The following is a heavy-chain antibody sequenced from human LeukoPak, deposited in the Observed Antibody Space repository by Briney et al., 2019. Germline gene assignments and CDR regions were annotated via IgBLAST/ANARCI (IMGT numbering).Heavy chain of an antibody. V-gene: IGHV3-15*01. J-gene: IGHJ4*02. Sequence: PGGSLRLSCAASGFSFTNAWMSWVRRAPGKGLEWVGRIKSKTDGETRDYAAPVRGRFAISRDDSKNTLFLLMNSLKSDDTAVYFCITDPGDYEDFWGQGTLVTVSS. CDR2: IKSKTDGETR. CDR3: ITDPGDYEDF. CDR1: GFSFTNAW. D-gene: IGHD4-17*01.